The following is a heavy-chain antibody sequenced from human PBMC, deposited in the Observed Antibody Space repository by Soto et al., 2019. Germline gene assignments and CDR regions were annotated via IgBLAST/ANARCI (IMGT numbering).Heavy chain of an antibody. Sequence: QVQLVESGGGVVQPGRSLRLSCAASGFTFSSYPMDWVRQAPGKGPEWVAVISYDGTNEHYADSVKGRFTISRDNSKNTLYLQMNSLRAEDTAVYYCARPCLYSSNPHYYYYGMDVWGQGTTVTVSS. CDR1: GFTFSSYP. CDR3: ARPCLYSSNPHYYYYGMDV. V-gene: IGHV3-30-3*01. D-gene: IGHD6-13*01. J-gene: IGHJ6*02. CDR2: ISYDGTNE.